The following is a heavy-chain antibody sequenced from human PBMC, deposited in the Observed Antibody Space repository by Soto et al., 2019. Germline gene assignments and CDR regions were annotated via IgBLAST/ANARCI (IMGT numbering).Heavy chain of an antibody. CDR2: ISGSGGST. D-gene: IGHD2-2*01. J-gene: IGHJ6*03. Sequence: GGSLRLSCAASGFTFSSYAMSWVRQAPGKGLEWVSAISGSGGSTYYADSVKGRFTISRDNSKNTLYLQMNSLRAEDTAVYYCAKFNRYCSSTSCEADYYYYYYMDVSGKGTTVTVSS. CDR1: GFTFSSYA. CDR3: AKFNRYCSSTSCEADYYYYYYMDV. V-gene: IGHV3-23*01.